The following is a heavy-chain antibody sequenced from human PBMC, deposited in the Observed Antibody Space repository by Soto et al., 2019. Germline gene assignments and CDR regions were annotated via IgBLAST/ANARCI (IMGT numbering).Heavy chain of an antibody. CDR1: GASISSGNW. CDR2: IYHSGST. Sequence: VQLQESGPGLVRPSGTLSLTCAVSGASISSGNWWSWFRQSPGKGLEWMGEIYHSGSTNHNPSLKSRVIISVDKSRNQFSLKLSSVTAADTAVYFCASHRGNTFGPYDDWGQGTQVTVSS. J-gene: IGHJ4*01. D-gene: IGHD3-16*01. CDR3: ASHRGNTFGPYDD. V-gene: IGHV4-4*02.